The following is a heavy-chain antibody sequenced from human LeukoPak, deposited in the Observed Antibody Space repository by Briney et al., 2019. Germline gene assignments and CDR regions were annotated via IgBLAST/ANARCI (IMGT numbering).Heavy chain of an antibody. CDR2: ISGYNGNA. CDR3: ARDAGYCSSETCYDDAFDI. J-gene: IGHJ3*02. CDR1: GYTFTNYG. Sequence: GASVKVSCKASGYTFTNYGLSWVLQAPGQGLEWMGWISGYNGNATYTQKLQGRVIMTTDTSTTTAYMDLRSLRSDDTAVYYCARDAGYCSSETCYDDAFDIWGQGTMVTVSS. D-gene: IGHD2-2*01. V-gene: IGHV1-18*01.